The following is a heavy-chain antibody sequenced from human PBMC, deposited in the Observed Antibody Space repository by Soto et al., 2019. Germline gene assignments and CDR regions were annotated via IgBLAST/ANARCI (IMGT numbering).Heavy chain of an antibody. J-gene: IGHJ5*02. V-gene: IGHV4-59*01. CDR2: IYYSGST. CDR1: GGSINNYY. D-gene: IGHD1-1*01. Sequence: SETLSLTCTVSGGSINNYYWSWIRQPPGKGLEWIGYIYYSGSTYYNPSLRSRVTISVDTSKNQFSLKLSSVTAADTAVYYCARDIPGNDNWFDPWGQGTLVTVSS. CDR3: ARDIPGNDNWFDP.